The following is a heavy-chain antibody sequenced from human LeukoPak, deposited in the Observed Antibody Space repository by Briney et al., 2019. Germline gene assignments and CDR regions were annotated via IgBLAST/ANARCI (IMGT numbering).Heavy chain of an antibody. J-gene: IGHJ5*02. Sequence: ASVKLSCKASGYTFTSYDINLLRQPTGQGLERMGWINPNSGNTGSAQKHQGRVTMTRNTSTSTTSMELNSLRSEDTAVYYCARKVRIAAAHNWFDPWRQGALVTVSS. V-gene: IGHV1-8*01. D-gene: IGHD6-13*01. CDR1: GYTFTSYD. CDR2: INPNSGNT. CDR3: ARKVRIAAAHNWFDP.